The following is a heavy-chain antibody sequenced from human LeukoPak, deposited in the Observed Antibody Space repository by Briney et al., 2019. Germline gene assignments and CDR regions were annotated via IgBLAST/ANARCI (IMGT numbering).Heavy chain of an antibody. CDR1: GFTFSSYS. D-gene: IGHD2-15*01. J-gene: IGHJ5*02. V-gene: IGHV3-21*01. CDR3: ARGRYCSGGSCYPVHWFDP. Sequence: PGGSLRLSCAASGFTFSSYSMNWVRQAPGKGLEWVSSISSSSSYIYYADSVKGRFTISRDNAKNSLYLQMNSLRAEDTAVYYCARGRYCSGGSCYPVHWFDPWGQGTLVTVSS. CDR2: ISSSSSYI.